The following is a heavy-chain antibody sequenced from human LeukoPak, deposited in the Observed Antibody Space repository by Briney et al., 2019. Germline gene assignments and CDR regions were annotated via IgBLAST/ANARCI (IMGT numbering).Heavy chain of an antibody. CDR3: ARTARAGRKLLYYFDY. V-gene: IGHV3-48*03. CDR2: IGRGGGPI. J-gene: IGHJ4*02. CDR1: GFTFSSYE. Sequence: GGSLILSCEASGFTFSSYEMNWVRQAPGKGLEWIAYIGRGGGPIYYSDSVQGRFAISRDDATSSVNLQMDGLRGDDTALYYCARTARAGRKLLYYFDYWGQGALVTVAS. D-gene: IGHD3-10*01.